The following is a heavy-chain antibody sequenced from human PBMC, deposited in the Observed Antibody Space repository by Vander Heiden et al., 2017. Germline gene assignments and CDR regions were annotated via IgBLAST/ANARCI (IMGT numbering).Heavy chain of an antibody. CDR2: FYYGGST. V-gene: IGHV4-39*01. CDR3: AREQLRRSAWFDP. D-gene: IGHD3-3*01. J-gene: IGHJ5*02. Sequence: QLQLQESGPGLVKPSETLSLTCTVSGGPLSGSTHHWGWIRQPPGKGAEWVGTFYYGGSTFYSPSLKSRVTISVDASRNQFSLTLLSVTAADTAIYYCAREQLRRSAWFDPWGRGTLVTVSS. CDR1: GGPLSGSTHH.